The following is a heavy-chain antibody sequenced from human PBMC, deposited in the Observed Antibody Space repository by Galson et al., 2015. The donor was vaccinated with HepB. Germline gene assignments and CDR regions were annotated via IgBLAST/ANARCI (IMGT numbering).Heavy chain of an antibody. J-gene: IGHJ4*02. CDR3: ASPQGFDSSSWWYFDY. CDR2: IKQDGSEK. V-gene: IGHV3-7*01. Sequence: SLRLSCAASGFTFSSYWMSWVRQAPGKGLEWVANIKQDGSEKYYVDSVKGRFTISRDNAKNSLYLQMNSLRAEDTAVYYCASPQGFDSSSWWYFDYWGQGTLVTVSS. D-gene: IGHD6-13*01. CDR1: GFTFSSYW.